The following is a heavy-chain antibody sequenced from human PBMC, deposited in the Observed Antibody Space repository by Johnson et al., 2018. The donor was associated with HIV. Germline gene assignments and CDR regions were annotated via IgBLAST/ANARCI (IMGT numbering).Heavy chain of an antibody. D-gene: IGHD4-17*01. Sequence: VQLVESGGVVVQPGGSLRLSCAASGFTFDDYAMHWVRQAPGKGLEWVSLISWDGYTTYYADSVKGRFTISRDNSKNSLYLQMNSLRTEDTALYYCAKGRDGDSDAFDIWGQGTMVTVSS. CDR1: GFTFDDYA. J-gene: IGHJ3*02. CDR3: AKGRDGDSDAFDI. V-gene: IGHV3-43D*03. CDR2: ISWDGYTT.